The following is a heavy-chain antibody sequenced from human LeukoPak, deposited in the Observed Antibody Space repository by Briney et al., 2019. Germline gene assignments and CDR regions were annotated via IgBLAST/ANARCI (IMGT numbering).Heavy chain of an antibody. J-gene: IGHJ5*02. CDR3: AREPRELALSHFDP. CDR1: GGTFSTHA. D-gene: IGHD3-16*01. Sequence: SVKVSCKASGGTFSTHAISWVRQAPGQGFEWMGRLIPIFSVGDYAQKFRGRVTITADTSTSTAYMELRSLTSEDTAVYYCAREPRELALSHFDPWGQGTLVTVSS. V-gene: IGHV1-69*04. CDR2: LIPIFSVG.